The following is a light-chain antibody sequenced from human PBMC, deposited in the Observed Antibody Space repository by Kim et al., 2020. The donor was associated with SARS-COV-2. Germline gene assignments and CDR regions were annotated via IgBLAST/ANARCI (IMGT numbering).Light chain of an antibody. J-gene: IGLJ1*01. CDR1: SSDVGGYNY. Sequence: QSALTQPASVSGSPGQSFTISCTGTSSDVGGYNYVSCYQQHPGKAPKLMIYDVSNRPSGVSNRFSGSKSGNTASLTISGLQAEDEADYYCSSYTSSSTLVFGTGTKVTVL. CDR3: SSYTSSSTLV. CDR2: DVS. V-gene: IGLV2-14*03.